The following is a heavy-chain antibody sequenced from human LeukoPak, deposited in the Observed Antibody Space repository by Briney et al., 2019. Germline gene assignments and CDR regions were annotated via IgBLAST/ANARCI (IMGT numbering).Heavy chain of an antibody. D-gene: IGHD2-21*02. CDR1: GGSISSSSYY. J-gene: IGHJ4*02. Sequence: PSETLSLTCTVSGGSISSSSYYWGWIRQPPGKGLEWSGSIYYSGSTYYHPSLKSRVTISVDTSKNQFSLKLSSVTAAETAVYYCARHAAKDCGGDCSPFPTAMRGSAPPLWGQGTLVTVSS. V-gene: IGHV4-39*01. CDR3: ARHAAKDCGGDCSPFPTAMRGSAPPL. CDR2: IYYSGST.